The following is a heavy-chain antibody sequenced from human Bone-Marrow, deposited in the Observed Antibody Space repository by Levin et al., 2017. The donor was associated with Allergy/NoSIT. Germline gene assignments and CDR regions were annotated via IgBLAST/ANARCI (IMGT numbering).Heavy chain of an antibody. J-gene: IGHJ5*02. V-gene: IGHV1-8*01. CDR2: VNPKSGNT. D-gene: IGHD2-15*01. Sequence: HGESLKISCKASGYTFTNYDIHWVRQATGQGLEWMGSVNPKSGNTAYAQNFKGRLTMTRNTSLRTVYMELSSLKSQDTGVYYCARGTLRWFGPWGQGALVTVSS. CDR1: GYTFTNYD. CDR3: ARGTLRWFGP.